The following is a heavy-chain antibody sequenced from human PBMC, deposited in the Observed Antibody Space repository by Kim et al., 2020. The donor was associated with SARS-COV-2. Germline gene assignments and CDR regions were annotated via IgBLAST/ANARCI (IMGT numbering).Heavy chain of an antibody. J-gene: IGHJ5*02. V-gene: IGHV3-15*01. D-gene: IGHD4-17*01. CDR3: TTEGNGEFNWFDP. Sequence: SAEPVKGRFTISRDDSKNTLYLQMTSLKTEDTAVYYCTTEGNGEFNWFDPWGQGTLVTVSS.